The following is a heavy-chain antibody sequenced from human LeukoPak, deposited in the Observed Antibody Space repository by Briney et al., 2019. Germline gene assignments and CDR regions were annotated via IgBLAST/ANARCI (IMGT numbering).Heavy chain of an antibody. CDR2: IYSGGST. J-gene: IGHJ4*02. D-gene: IGHD1-26*01. CDR1: RFTLSSNY. CDR3: ARLGIVGAAVDY. Sequence: GGSLRLSRAASRFTLSSNYMSWVRQAPGKGVEWGLVIYSGGSTYYADSVKGRFTISRDNSKNTLYLQMNSLSAEDTAVYYCARLGIVGAAVDYWGQGTLVTVSS. V-gene: IGHV3-66*01.